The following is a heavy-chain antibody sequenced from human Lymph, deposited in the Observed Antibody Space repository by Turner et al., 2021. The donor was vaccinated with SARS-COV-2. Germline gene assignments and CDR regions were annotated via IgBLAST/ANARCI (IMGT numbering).Heavy chain of an antibody. V-gene: IGHV1-3*01. CDR1: GYTFTSYA. CDR2: ISAGNGNT. J-gene: IGHJ6*02. Sequence: QVQLVQSGAEANQPRVSVQVSCKASGYTFTSYAMHWVRQDPGQRLEWMEWISAGNGNTKYSQKFQSIDTITRNTSASTAYMELSSLRTEDTDVYYCASGGYCSSTSCYRFYGMDVWGQGTTVTVSS. CDR3: ASGGYCSSTSCYRFYGMDV. D-gene: IGHD2-2*02.